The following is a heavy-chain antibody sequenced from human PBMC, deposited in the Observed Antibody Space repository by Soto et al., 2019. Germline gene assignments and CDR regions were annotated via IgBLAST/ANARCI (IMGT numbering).Heavy chain of an antibody. V-gene: IGHV3-15*01. J-gene: IGHJ4*02. CDR1: GFTFSNSW. Sequence: EVRLVESGGGLVKPGGYLRLSCAASGFTFSNSWMSWVRQAPGKGLEWVGRIKSKPDGGTTDYAAPVKGRFTISRDDSKNTLYLQMNSLKTEDTAVYYCTTPGYWGQGTLVTVSS. CDR3: TTPGY. CDR2: IKSKPDGGTT.